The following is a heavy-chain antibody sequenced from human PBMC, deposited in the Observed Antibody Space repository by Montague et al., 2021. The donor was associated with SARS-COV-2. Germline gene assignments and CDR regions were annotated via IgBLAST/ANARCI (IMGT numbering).Heavy chain of an antibody. CDR3: ARFRDFWRGPMDV. D-gene: IGHD3-3*01. J-gene: IGHJ6*02. V-gene: IGHV4-59*01. CDR2: IYYSGTT. Sequence: SETLSLTCTVSGGSISNNYWTWVRQPPGRGLEWIGHIYYSGTTTYNPSLSSRVTISVDTSRNRFSLRLTSVTAADTAVYYCARFRDFWRGPMDVWGQGTTVTVSS. CDR1: GGSISNNY.